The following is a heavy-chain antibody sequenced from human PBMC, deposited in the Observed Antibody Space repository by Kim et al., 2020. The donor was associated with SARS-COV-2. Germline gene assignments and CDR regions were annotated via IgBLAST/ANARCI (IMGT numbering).Heavy chain of an antibody. D-gene: IGHD5-12*01. Sequence: SETLSLTCAVYGGSFSGYYWSWIRQPPGKGLEWIGEINHSGSTNYNPSLKSRVTISVDTSKNQFSLKLSSVTAADTAVYYCARGRSGYVNHAFDIRGQGT. CDR3: ARGRSGYVNHAFDI. V-gene: IGHV4-34*01. CDR2: INHSGST. J-gene: IGHJ3*02. CDR1: GGSFSGYY.